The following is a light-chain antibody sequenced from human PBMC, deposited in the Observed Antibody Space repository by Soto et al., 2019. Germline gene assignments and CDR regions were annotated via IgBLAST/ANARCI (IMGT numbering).Light chain of an antibody. V-gene: IGLV1-44*01. CDR1: NSNVGSNH. Sequence: QLVLTQPPSASGTPGQRVTISCSTSNSNVGSNHVNWYQQLPGMAPKLTIYDNVERPSGVPDRFSGSRSGTAASLAIIGLQSEDEAAYYCAAWYDSMYAWVIGGGTKVTVL. J-gene: IGLJ3*02. CDR3: AAWYDSMYAWV. CDR2: DNV.